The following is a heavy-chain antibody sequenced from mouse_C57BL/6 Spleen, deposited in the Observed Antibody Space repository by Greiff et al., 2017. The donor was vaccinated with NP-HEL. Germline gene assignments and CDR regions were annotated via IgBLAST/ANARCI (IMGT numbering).Heavy chain of an antibody. CDR3: ARCNYYGSSYFDY. CDR2: IYPGDGDT. Sequence: QVQLQQSGAELVKPGASVKISCKASGYAFSSYWMNWVKQRPGKGLEWIGQIYPGDGDTNYNGKFKGKATLTADKSSSTAYMQLSSLTSEDSAVYFCARCNYYGSSYFDYWGQGTTLTVSS. D-gene: IGHD1-1*01. V-gene: IGHV1-80*01. J-gene: IGHJ2*01. CDR1: GYAFSSYW.